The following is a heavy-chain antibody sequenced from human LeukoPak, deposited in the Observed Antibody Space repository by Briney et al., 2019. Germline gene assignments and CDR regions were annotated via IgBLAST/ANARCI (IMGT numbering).Heavy chain of an antibody. V-gene: IGHV3-53*01. CDR2: IYSGGGT. CDR3: VSQQLADYYYYGMDV. J-gene: IGHJ6*02. CDR1: GFTVSNNY. D-gene: IGHD6-13*01. Sequence: GGSLRLSCAASGFTVSNNYMSWVRQAPGKGLEWVSVIYSGGGTAYADSVKGRFTISRDNSKNTLYLQMNSLRAEDTAVYYCVSQQLADYYYYGMDVWGQGTTVTVSS.